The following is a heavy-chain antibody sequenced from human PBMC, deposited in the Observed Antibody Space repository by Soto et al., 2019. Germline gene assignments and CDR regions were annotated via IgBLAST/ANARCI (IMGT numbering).Heavy chain of an antibody. V-gene: IGHV3-21*01. CDR1: GCTFSSYW. D-gene: IGHD2-21*02. CDR3: ARDGLCGGDCYLYWYFDL. CDR2: ISSSSSYI. Sequence: GGSLRLSCAASGCTFSSYWMNWVRQAPGKGLEWVSSISSSSSYIYYADSVKGRFTISRDNAKNSLYLQMNSLRAEDTAVYYCARDGLCGGDCYLYWYFDLWGRGTLVTVSS. J-gene: IGHJ2*01.